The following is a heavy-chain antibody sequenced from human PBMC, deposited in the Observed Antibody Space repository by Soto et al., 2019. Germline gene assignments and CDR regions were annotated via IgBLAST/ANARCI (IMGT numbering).Heavy chain of an antibody. CDR3: ARHQEISEGSITIFGDYGMDV. V-gene: IGHV4-39*01. CDR2: IYYSGST. CDR1: GGSISSSSYY. Sequence: SETLSLTCTVSGGSISSSSYYWGWIRQPPGKGLEWIGSIYYSGSTYYNPSLKSRVTISVDTSKNQFSLKLSSVTAADTAVYYCARHQEISEGSITIFGDYGMDVWGQGTTVTVSS. J-gene: IGHJ6*02. D-gene: IGHD3-3*01.